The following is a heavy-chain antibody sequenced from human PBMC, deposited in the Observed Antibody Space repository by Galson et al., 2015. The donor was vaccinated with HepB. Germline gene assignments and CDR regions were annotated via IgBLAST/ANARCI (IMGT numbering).Heavy chain of an antibody. CDR2: INHSGST. Sequence: ETLSLTCAVYGGSFSGYYWSWIRQPPGKGLEWIGEINHSGSTNYNPSLKSRVTISVDTSKNQFSLKLSSVTAADTAVYYCARAPFYDFWSGSIKYGMDVWGQGTTVTVSS. D-gene: IGHD3-3*01. J-gene: IGHJ6*02. V-gene: IGHV4-34*01. CDR3: ARAPFYDFWSGSIKYGMDV. CDR1: GGSFSGYY.